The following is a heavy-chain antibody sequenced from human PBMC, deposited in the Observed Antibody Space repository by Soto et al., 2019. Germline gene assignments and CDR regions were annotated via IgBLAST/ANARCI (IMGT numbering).Heavy chain of an antibody. CDR3: ASPRLGRYFDWLSQLDY. V-gene: IGHV1-69*06. CDR1: GGTFSSYA. Sequence: SVKVSCKASGGTFSSYAISWVRQAPGQGLEWMGGIIPIFGTANYAQKFQGRVTITADKSTSTAYMELSSLRSEDTAVYYCASPRLGRYFDWLSQLDYWGQGTLVTVSS. D-gene: IGHD3-9*01. CDR2: IIPIFGTA. J-gene: IGHJ4*02.